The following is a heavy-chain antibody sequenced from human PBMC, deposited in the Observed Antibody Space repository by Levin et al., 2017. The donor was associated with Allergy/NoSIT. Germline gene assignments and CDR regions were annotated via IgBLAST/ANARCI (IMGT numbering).Heavy chain of an antibody. J-gene: IGHJ4*02. CDR2: IHSSGST. CDR1: GDSINRGDYY. CDR3: ARDRPQGYYESTGFPD. D-gene: IGHD3-22*01. Sequence: LRLSCSVSGDSINRGDYYWNWIRQSPGTGLEWVGYIHSSGSTSYNPSLKNRLVISMDTSKNQVSLRLRSVTAADTAVYFCARDRPQGYYESTGFPDWGRGIQVIVSS. V-gene: IGHV4-30-4*01.